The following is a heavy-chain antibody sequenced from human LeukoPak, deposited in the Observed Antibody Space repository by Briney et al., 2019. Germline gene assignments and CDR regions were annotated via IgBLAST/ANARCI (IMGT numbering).Heavy chain of an antibody. CDR2: ISRDGGTT. Sequence: PGGSLRLSCATSGFTFDDYAFHWVRQVPGKGLEWVSLISRDGGTTSYGDSVKGRFTISRDNSKNSLYMQMNSLKTEDSALYYCTEDFSGTYENWGQGTLVTASS. V-gene: IGHV3-43*02. CDR1: GFTFDDYA. CDR3: TEDFSGTYEN. J-gene: IGHJ4*02. D-gene: IGHD3-3*01.